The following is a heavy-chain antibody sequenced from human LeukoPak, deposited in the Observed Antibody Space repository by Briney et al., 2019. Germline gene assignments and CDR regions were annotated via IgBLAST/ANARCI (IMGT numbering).Heavy chain of an antibody. CDR1: GGSFSGYY. V-gene: IGHV4-34*01. CDR3: ARKSQKYYDFWSGYTIFDP. D-gene: IGHD3-3*01. J-gene: IGHJ5*02. Sequence: SETLSLTCAVYGGSFSGYYWSWIRQPPGKGLKWIGEINHSGSTNYNPSLKSRVTISVDTSKNQFSLKLSSVTAADTAVYYCARKSQKYYDFWSGYTIFDPWGQGTLVTVSS. CDR2: INHSGST.